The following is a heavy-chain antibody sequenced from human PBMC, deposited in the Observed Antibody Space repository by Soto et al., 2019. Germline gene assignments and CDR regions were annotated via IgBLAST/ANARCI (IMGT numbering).Heavy chain of an antibody. J-gene: IGHJ6*02. D-gene: IGHD2-2*02. Sequence: GGSLRLSCAASGFTFSSYSMNWVRQAPGKGLEWVSYISSSSSTIYYADSVKGRFTISRDNAKNSLYLQMNSLRDEDTAVYYCATNFDIVVVPAAIGYYYYGMGVWGQGTTVTVSS. CDR2: ISSSSSTI. V-gene: IGHV3-48*02. CDR1: GFTFSSYS. CDR3: ATNFDIVVVPAAIGYYYYGMGV.